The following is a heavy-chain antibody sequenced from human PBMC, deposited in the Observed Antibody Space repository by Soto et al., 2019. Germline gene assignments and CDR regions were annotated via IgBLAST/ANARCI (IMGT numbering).Heavy chain of an antibody. Sequence: EVKLVESGGGLIQPGGSLRLSCSVSGLTARDYYMNWVPQTPGKGLEWVSVIYSGGSADYVASVKGRFTISRDDSKNMLFLQMNSLRVEDTAVYYCARLNMSSCFRCYYGIDVWGHGTSVTVSS. CDR1: GLTARDYY. D-gene: IGHD2-21*01. CDR3: ARLNMSSCFRCYYGIDV. J-gene: IGHJ6*02. CDR2: IYSGGSA. V-gene: IGHV3-53*01.